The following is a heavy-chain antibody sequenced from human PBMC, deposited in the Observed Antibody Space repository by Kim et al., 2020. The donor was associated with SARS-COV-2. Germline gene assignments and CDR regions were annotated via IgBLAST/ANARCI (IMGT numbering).Heavy chain of an antibody. CDR3: AGSVVGATGFDY. J-gene: IGHJ4*02. CDR1: GFTFSSYW. D-gene: IGHD1-26*01. V-gene: IGHV3-74*01. Sequence: GGSLRLSCAASGFTFSSYWMHWVRQAPGKGLVWVSRINSDGSSTSYADSVKGRFTISRDNAKNTLYLQMNSLRAEDTAVYYCAGSVVGATGFDYWGQGTLVTVSS. CDR2: INSDGSST.